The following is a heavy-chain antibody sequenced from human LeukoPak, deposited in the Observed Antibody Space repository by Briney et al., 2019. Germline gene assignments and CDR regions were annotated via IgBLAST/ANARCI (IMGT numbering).Heavy chain of an antibody. CDR1: GFTFSSYQ. D-gene: IGHD5-12*01. J-gene: IGHJ4*02. CDR3: ARSPYRGYDLFEY. V-gene: IGHV3-48*03. CDR2: ISSSGGTK. Sequence: QPGGSLRLSCAASGFTFSSYQMNWVRQAPGKGLEWVSYISSSGGTKYYADSVKGRFTISRDNAKNSLYLQMNSLRAEDTAVYYCARSPYRGYDLFEYWGQGTLVTVSS.